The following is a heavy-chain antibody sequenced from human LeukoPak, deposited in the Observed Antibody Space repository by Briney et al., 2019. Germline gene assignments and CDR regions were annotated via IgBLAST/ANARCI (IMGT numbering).Heavy chain of an antibody. CDR2: IGTSSGAI. Sequence: GGSLRLSCSASGFTFSTYNMNWVRHAPGKGLEWVSFIGTSSGAIYYADSVKGRFTISRDNAKKSLYLQMNSLRDEDTAVYYCARNLDSWGQGALVTVSS. V-gene: IGHV3-48*02. J-gene: IGHJ5*01. CDR3: ARNLDS. CDR1: GFTFSTYN.